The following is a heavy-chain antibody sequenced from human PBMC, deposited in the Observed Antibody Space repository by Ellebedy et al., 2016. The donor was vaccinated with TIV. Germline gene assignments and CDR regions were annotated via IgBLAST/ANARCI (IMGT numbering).Heavy chain of an antibody. D-gene: IGHD1-14*01. J-gene: IGHJ4*02. Sequence: GESLKISCAASGIPFSSSGMHWVRQAPGKGLEWVAMIWFDGSNQYYADYVKGRSTISRDNSQNTVDLHMSSLRSEDTAVYYCARDKANRYLDHWGQGTLVTVSS. V-gene: IGHV3-33*01. CDR1: GIPFSSSG. CDR2: IWFDGSNQ. CDR3: ARDKANRYLDH.